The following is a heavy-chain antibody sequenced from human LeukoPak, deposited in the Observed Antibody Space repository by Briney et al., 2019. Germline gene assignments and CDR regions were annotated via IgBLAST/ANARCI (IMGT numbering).Heavy chain of an antibody. J-gene: IGHJ4*02. CDR1: SGSITSSDW. CDR2: ISHSGST. V-gene: IGHV4-4*02. Sequence: SETLSLTCAVSSGSITSSDWWTWVRQPPGKGLEWVVEISHSGSTNYNPSLKTRVTISLNISNTQFYLKLSSVTAADTAVYYCARGGNYIFDYWGQGTLVTVSS. D-gene: IGHD1-26*01. CDR3: ARGGNYIFDY.